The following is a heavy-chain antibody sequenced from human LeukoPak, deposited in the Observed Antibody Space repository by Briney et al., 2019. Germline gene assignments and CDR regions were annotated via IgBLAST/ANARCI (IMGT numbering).Heavy chain of an antibody. CDR1: GFTFSSYE. Sequence: GGSLRLSCAASGFTFSSYEMNWVRQAPGKGLEWVSYISSSGSTIYYADSVKGRFTISRDNAKNSLYLQMNSLRAEDTAVYYCARDSSSSGRTEFDYWGQGTPVTVSS. V-gene: IGHV3-48*03. J-gene: IGHJ4*02. D-gene: IGHD3-22*01. CDR3: ARDSSSSGRTEFDY. CDR2: ISSSGSTI.